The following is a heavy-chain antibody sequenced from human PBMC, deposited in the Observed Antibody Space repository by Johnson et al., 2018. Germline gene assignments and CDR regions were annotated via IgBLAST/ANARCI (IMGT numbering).Heavy chain of an antibody. D-gene: IGHD4-17*01. CDR2: ISRSGGTT. J-gene: IGHJ6*02. CDR1: GFIFREYY. CDR3: ATTREDGDYYYYYAMYV. Sequence: QVQLVESGGGLVNPGGSLRLSCATSGFIFREYYMAWIRQAPGKGLQWVSYISRSGGTTFNTDSVKGRFPVSRDNARSLLYLEKNSLRADDTAVYYCATTREDGDYYYYYAMYVWGQGTTVTVSS. V-gene: IGHV3-11*01.